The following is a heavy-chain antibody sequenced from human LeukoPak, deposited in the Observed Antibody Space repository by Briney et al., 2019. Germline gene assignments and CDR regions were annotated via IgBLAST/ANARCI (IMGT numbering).Heavy chain of an antibody. V-gene: IGHV1-8*01. CDR3: ARPHCPYYDFWSGLSDDAFDI. Sequence: ASVKVSCKASGYTFTSYDINWVRQATGQGLEWMGWMNPNSGDTGYAQKFQGRVTMTRNTSISTAYMELSSLRSEDTAVYYCARPHCPYYDFWSGLSDDAFDIWGQGTMVTVSS. CDR1: GYTFTSYD. CDR2: MNPNSGDT. D-gene: IGHD3-3*01. J-gene: IGHJ3*02.